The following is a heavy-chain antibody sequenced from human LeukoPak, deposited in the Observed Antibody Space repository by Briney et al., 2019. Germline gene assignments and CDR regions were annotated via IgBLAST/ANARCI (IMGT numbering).Heavy chain of an antibody. CDR2: IYYSGST. D-gene: IGHD4-17*01. J-gene: IGHJ4*02. CDR3: ARGSRLRCLDY. V-gene: IGHV4-59*01. CDR1: GGSISSYY. Sequence: SETLSLTCTVSGGSISSYYWSWIRQPPGKGLEWIGYIYYSGSTNYNPSLKSRVTISVDTSKNQFSLKLSSVTAADTAVYYCARGSRLRCLDYWDQGTLVTVSS.